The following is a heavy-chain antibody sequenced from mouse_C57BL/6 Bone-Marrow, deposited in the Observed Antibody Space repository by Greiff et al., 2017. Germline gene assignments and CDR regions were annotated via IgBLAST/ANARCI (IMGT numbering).Heavy chain of an antibody. V-gene: IGHV1-76*01. CDR1: GYTFTDYY. Sequence: VQVVESGAELVRPGASVKLSCKASGYTFTDYYINWVKQRPGQGLEWIARIYPGSGNTYYNEKFKGKATLTAEKSSSTAYMQLSSLTSEDSAVYFCARSSYRYFDVWGTGTTVTVSS. CDR3: ARSSYRYFDV. J-gene: IGHJ1*03. CDR2: IYPGSGNT.